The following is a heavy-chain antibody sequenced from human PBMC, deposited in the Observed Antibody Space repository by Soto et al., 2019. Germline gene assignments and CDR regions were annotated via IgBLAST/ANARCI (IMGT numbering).Heavy chain of an antibody. V-gene: IGHV4-39*01. Sequence: PSETLYLTCTVSGGSISSSTYYWGWVRQPPGKGLEWIGIIFYRGSTYYNPSLKSRVTISVDTSNNQFSLKLSSVTAADTAVYYCAREFSSGWYGLDYWGQGTLVTVSS. CDR2: IFYRGST. CDR3: AREFSSGWYGLDY. D-gene: IGHD6-19*01. J-gene: IGHJ4*02. CDR1: GGSISSSTYY.